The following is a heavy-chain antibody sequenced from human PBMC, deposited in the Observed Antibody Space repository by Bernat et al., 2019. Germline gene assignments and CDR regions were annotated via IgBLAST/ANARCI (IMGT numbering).Heavy chain of an antibody. Sequence: QVQLQESGPGLVKPSETLSLTCTVSGDSISSYYWSWIRQPPGKGLEWIGYIYYSGSTNYNPSLKSRVTISVDTSKNQFSLKLSSVTAADTAVYYCARDDYGDTDAFDIWGQGTMVTVSS. D-gene: IGHD4-17*01. J-gene: IGHJ3*02. CDR1: GDSISSYY. V-gene: IGHV4-59*01. CDR2: IYYSGST. CDR3: ARDDYGDTDAFDI.